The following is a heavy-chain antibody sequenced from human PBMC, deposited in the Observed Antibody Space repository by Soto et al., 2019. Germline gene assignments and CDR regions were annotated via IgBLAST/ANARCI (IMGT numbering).Heavy chain of an antibody. CDR2: ISYDGSNK. V-gene: IGHV3-30*18. J-gene: IGHJ4*02. CDR1: GFTFSSYG. Sequence: GGSLRLSCAASGFTFSSYGMHWVRQAPGKGLEWVAVISYDGSNKYYADSVKGRFTISRDNSKNTLYLQMNSLRAEDTAVYYCAKDYSPSSWYVGYFDYWGQGTLVTVS. D-gene: IGHD6-13*01. CDR3: AKDYSPSSWYVGYFDY.